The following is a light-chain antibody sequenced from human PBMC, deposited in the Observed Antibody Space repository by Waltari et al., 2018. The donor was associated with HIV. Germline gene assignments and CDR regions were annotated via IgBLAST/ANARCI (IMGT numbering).Light chain of an antibody. J-gene: IGKJ4*01. CDR3: QQCTNWL. Sequence: EIVMTRSLATLSLPQGKIATLSYRASQSIAAYLAWYQQKPGQAPRLLISDASNRATGVPARFSGSGSGTDFTLTISSLAPEDFAVYYCQQCTNWLFGGGTKVEIK. V-gene: IGKV3-11*01. CDR2: DAS. CDR1: QSIAAY.